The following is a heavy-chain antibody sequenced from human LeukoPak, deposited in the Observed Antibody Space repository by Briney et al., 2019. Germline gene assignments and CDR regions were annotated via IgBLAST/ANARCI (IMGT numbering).Heavy chain of an antibody. J-gene: IGHJ4*02. Sequence: ETLSLTCAVYGGSFSGYYWSWVRQAPGKGLEWVGRIKSKTDGGTTDYAAPVKGRCTISRDDSKNTLYLQMNSLKTEDTAVYYCTTDWGSYDFWSGYDYWGQGTLVTVSS. CDR2: IKSKTDGGTT. V-gene: IGHV3-15*01. CDR3: TTDWGSYDFWSGYDY. D-gene: IGHD3-3*01. CDR1: GGSFSGYY.